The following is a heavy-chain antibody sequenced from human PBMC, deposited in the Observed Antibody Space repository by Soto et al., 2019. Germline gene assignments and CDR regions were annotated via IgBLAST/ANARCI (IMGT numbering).Heavy chain of an antibody. CDR3: ARRKERSVPYYLDS. D-gene: IGHD6-25*01. J-gene: IGHJ4*02. CDR2: MNPNTGNT. V-gene: IGHV1-8*01. Sequence: QVQLVQSGAEVKKPGASVRVSCQASGYTFISFDINWVRQATGQGLEWMGWMNPNTGNTGYEQKFQGRVTMTRNTSIGTAYMKLSSLTSEDTAVYYCARRKERSVPYYLDSWGQGTLVTVSS. CDR1: GYTFISFD.